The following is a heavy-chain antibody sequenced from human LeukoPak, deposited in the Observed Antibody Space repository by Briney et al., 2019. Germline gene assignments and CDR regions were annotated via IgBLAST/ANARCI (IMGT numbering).Heavy chain of an antibody. J-gene: IGHJ4*02. V-gene: IGHV3-21*01. CDR1: GFTFSSYS. Sequence: GGSLRLSCAASGFTFSSYSMNWFRQAPGKGLEWVSSISSSSSYIYYADSVKGRFTISRDNAKNSLYLQMNSLRAEDTAVYYCARVERWLQSGFDYWGQGTLVTVSS. CDR2: ISSSSSYI. CDR3: ARVERWLQSGFDY. D-gene: IGHD5-24*01.